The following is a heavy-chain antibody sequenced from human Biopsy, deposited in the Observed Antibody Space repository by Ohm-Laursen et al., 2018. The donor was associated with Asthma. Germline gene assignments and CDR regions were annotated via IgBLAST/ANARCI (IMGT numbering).Heavy chain of an antibody. V-gene: IGHV4-31*03. CDR2: IYYSGST. Sequence: SRTLSLTCTVSYCSISSVGYDWTWIRQHPGKGPEWIGFIYYSGSTYYNPSLKSRVSISIDTSKNQFSLKLSSVTAADTAVYYCARAQDYYDSRGYYRSFDYWGQGTLVTVSS. CDR3: ARAQDYYDSRGYYRSFDY. CDR1: YCSISSVGYD. J-gene: IGHJ4*02. D-gene: IGHD3-22*01.